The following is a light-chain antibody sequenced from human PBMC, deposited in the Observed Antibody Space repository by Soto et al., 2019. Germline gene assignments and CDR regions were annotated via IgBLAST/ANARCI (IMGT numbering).Light chain of an antibody. J-gene: IGKJ5*01. CDR1: QSFRGL. CDR3: QQYNNWPPIT. CDR2: DAY. V-gene: IGKV3-11*01. Sequence: EVVLTPSPVTLSLSPGERATLSCRASQSFRGLLAWYQQKPGQAPRLLIYDAYNRATGIPPRFSGSGSGTDFTLTISSLQSEDFVVYYCQQYNNWPPITFGQRTRLEIK.